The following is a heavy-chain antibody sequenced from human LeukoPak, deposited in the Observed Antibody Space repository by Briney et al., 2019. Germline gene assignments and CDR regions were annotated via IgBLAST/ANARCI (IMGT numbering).Heavy chain of an antibody. J-gene: IGHJ4*02. CDR1: GASFISHY. V-gene: IGHV4-59*08. CDR2: ISSSGST. CDR3: ASIPGSSTSWFHFDN. Sequence: SETLSLTCTVSGASFISHYWCWIRQPPGKGLEWIGYISSSGSTNYNPSLKSRLTISVDTSKNQFSLELRSLTAADTAIFYCASIPGSSTSWFHFDNWGQGTLVTVSS. D-gene: IGHD2-2*01.